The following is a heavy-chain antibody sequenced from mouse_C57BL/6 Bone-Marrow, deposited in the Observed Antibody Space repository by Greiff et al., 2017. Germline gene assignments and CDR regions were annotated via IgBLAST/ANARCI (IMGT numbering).Heavy chain of an antibody. CDR2: INPGGGGT. Sequence: QVQLKQSGAELVRPGTSVKVSCKASGYAFTNYLIEWVKQRPGQGLEWIGVINPGGGGTHYNEKFKGKATLTADKSSSTAYMQLSSLTSEDAAVXFYARGRCGYFDVWGTGTTVTVSS. J-gene: IGHJ1*03. V-gene: IGHV1-54*01. CDR3: ARGRCGYFDV. CDR1: GYAFTNYL.